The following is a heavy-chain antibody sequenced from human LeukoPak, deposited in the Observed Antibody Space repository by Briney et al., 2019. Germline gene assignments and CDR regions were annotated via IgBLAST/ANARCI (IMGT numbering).Heavy chain of an antibody. CDR1: GGSISSYY. J-gene: IGHJ4*02. CDR3: ATTIFGVVQVDY. Sequence: SETLSLTCTVSGGSISSYYWSWIRQPAGKGLEWIGRIYTSGSTNYSPSLKSRVTMSVDTSKNQFSLKLSSVTAADTAVYYCATTIFGVVQVDYWGQGTLVTVSS. V-gene: IGHV4-4*07. CDR2: IYTSGST. D-gene: IGHD3-3*01.